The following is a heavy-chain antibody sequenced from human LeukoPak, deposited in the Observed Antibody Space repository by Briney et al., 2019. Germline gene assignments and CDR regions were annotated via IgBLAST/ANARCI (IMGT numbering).Heavy chain of an antibody. CDR2: LSYDGQIK. J-gene: IGHJ6*02. Sequence: GRSLRLSCAASGFTFSTYGMHWVRHTPGKGLEWVAVLSYDGQIKYYADSVKGRFTISRDNSKNTLYLQMNSLRAEDTAVYYCARDQADPIVVVPAANYYYGMDVWGQGTTVTVSS. D-gene: IGHD2-2*01. CDR1: GFTFSTYG. V-gene: IGHV3-33*05. CDR3: ARDQADPIVVVPAANYYYGMDV.